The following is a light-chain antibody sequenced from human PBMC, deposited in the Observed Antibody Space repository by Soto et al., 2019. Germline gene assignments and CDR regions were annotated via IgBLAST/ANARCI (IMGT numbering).Light chain of an antibody. V-gene: IGLV2-23*02. CDR1: SSDVGSYNL. CDR2: EVI. J-gene: IGLJ3*02. Sequence: QSALTQPASVSGSLGQSITISCNGTSSDVGSYNLVSWYQQHPGKAPKLMIYEVIKRPSGVSNRFSGSKSGNTASLTISGLQAEDEADYYCCSYAGSSNWVFGGGTKLTVL. CDR3: CSYAGSSNWV.